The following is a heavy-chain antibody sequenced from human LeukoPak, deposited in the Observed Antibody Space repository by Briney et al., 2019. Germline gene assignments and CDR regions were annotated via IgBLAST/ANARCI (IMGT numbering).Heavy chain of an antibody. D-gene: IGHD3-9*01. CDR2: ISAHTGDT. J-gene: IGHJ4*02. CDR1: GYIFTKFG. Sequence: ASPRVSCKASGYIFTKFGVSWVRQAPGQGLEWMAWISAHTGDTDYAQKFQDRVTVTTDTSTGTAYMDLGSLRSDDTAMYYCARDPPLRDILTGSDLDFWGQGTLVTVSS. CDR3: ARDPPLRDILTGSDLDF. V-gene: IGHV1-18*01.